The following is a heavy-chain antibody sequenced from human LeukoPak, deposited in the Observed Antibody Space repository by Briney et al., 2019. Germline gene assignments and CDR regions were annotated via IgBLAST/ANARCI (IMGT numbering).Heavy chain of an antibody. CDR3: ARDCTNGVCYLIFDY. Sequence: RASVTVSFKASGYTFTSYYMHWVRQAPGQGLEWMGIINPSGGSTSYAQKFQGRVTMTRDTSTSTVYMELSSLRSEDTAVYYCARDCTNGVCYLIFDYWGQGTLVTVSS. D-gene: IGHD2-8*01. J-gene: IGHJ4*02. V-gene: IGHV1-46*01. CDR2: INPSGGST. CDR1: GYTFTSYY.